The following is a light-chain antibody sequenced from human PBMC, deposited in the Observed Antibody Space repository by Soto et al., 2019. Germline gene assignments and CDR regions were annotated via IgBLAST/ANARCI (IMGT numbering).Light chain of an antibody. V-gene: IGKV3-11*01. CDR3: QPRSNWPPKYT. Sequence: EIVLTQSPATLSLSPGERATLSCRASQSVSSYLAWYQQKPGQAPRLLIYDASNRATGIPARFSGSGSGTDFTLTISSLEPEDFAVYYCQPRSNWPPKYTFGQGTKLELK. CDR2: DAS. CDR1: QSVSSY. J-gene: IGKJ2*01.